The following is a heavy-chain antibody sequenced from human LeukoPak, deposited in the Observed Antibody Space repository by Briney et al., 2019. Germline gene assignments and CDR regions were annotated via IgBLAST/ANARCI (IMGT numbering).Heavy chain of an antibody. CDR3: ARGNTVRRSFDY. CDR2: IYYSGST. Sequence: SETLSLTCTVSGGSISSYYWSWIRQPPGKGLEWIGYIYYSGSTNYNPSLKSRVTISVDTPKNQFSLKLSSVTAADTAVYYCARGNTVRRSFDYWGQGTLVTVSS. D-gene: IGHD3-10*01. CDR1: GGSISSYY. V-gene: IGHV4-59*12. J-gene: IGHJ4*02.